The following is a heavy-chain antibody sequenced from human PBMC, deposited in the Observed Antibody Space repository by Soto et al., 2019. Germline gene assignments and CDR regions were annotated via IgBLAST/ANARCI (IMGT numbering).Heavy chain of an antibody. CDR2: VHYSGST. J-gene: IGHJ4*02. D-gene: IGHD3-22*01. CDR3: ARHPYYDSSGYYTWN. V-gene: IGHV4-39*01. CDR1: GGSIRSNIYY. Sequence: QLQLQESGPGLVKPSETLSLTCSVSGGSIRSNIYYWGWIRQPPGKGLEWIATVHYSGSTYYTPSPNTRVTISPDTSNNQFSLSLNSVTAADPAVYYCARHPYYDSSGYYTWNWGQGTLVTVSS.